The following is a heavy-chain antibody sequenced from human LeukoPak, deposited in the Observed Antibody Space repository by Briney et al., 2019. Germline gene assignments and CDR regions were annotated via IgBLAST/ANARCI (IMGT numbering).Heavy chain of an antibody. V-gene: IGHV1-24*01. CDR3: ATDLNVGATRFWYFDL. CDR2: FDTEDGET. D-gene: IGHD1-26*01. CDR1: GYTLTELS. Sequence: ASVKVSCKVSGYTLTELSMRWVRQAPGEGLEWMGGFDTEDGETIYAQKFQGRVTMTTDTSTDTAYMELSSLRSEDTAVYYCATDLNVGATRFWYFDLWGRGTLVTVSS. J-gene: IGHJ2*01.